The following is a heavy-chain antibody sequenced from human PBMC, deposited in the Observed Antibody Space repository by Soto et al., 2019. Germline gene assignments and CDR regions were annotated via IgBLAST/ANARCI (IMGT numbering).Heavy chain of an antibody. Sequence: QVQLVQSGPEVKKPGASVRVSCKASGYTFTNYGISWVRQAPGQGLEWMGWISAYSGNTNYAQKLQDRVTMTTDTSTSTAYMDMRSLRSDDTAVYFCARDIRVAGRSFYYYGMDVWGQGTTVTVSS. V-gene: IGHV1-18*01. CDR1: GYTFTNYG. CDR2: ISAYSGNT. D-gene: IGHD3-10*01. J-gene: IGHJ6*02. CDR3: ARDIRVAGRSFYYYGMDV.